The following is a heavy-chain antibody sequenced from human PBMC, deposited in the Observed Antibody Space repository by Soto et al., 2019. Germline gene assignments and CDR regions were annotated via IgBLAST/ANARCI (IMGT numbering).Heavy chain of an antibody. D-gene: IGHD2-15*01. Sequence: PSETLSLTCTVSGGSISSYYWSWIRQPPGKGLEWIGYIYYSGSTYYNPSLKSRVTISVDTSKNQFSLKLRSVTAADTAVYYCARQGSRAFDIWGQGSMVTVSS. V-gene: IGHV4-59*08. CDR1: GGSISSYY. CDR3: ARQGSRAFDI. CDR2: IYYSGST. J-gene: IGHJ3*02.